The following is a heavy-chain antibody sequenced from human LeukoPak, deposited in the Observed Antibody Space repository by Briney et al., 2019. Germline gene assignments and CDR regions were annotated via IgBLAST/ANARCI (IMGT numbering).Heavy chain of an antibody. CDR1: GYTFTGYY. CDR2: INPNSGGT. D-gene: IGHD3-10*01. J-gene: IGHJ6*04. V-gene: IGHV1-2*04. Sequence: ASVKVSCKASGYTFTGYYMHWVRQAPGQGLEWMGWINPNSGGTSYAQKFQGWVTMTRDTSISTAYMELSRLRSDDTAVYYCARAMVRASYGMDVWGKGTTVTVSS. CDR3: ARAMVRASYGMDV.